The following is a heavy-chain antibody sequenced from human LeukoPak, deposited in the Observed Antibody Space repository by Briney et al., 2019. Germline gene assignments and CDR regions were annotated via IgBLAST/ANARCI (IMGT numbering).Heavy chain of an antibody. CDR2: ISGSGGST. CDR1: RFTFSSYA. D-gene: IGHD3-22*01. CDR3: AKDHKVVVNDWAFDY. Sequence: GGSLRLSCAASRFTFSSYAMSWVRQAPGKGLEWVSAISGSGGSTYYADSVKGRFTISRDNSKNTLYLQMNSLRAEDTAVYYCAKDHKVVVNDWAFDYWGQGTLVTVSS. J-gene: IGHJ4*02. V-gene: IGHV3-23*01.